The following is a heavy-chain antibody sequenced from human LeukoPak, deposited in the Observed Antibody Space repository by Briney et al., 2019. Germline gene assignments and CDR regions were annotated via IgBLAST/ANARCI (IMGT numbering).Heavy chain of an antibody. CDR2: INPNNGGA. D-gene: IGHD6-19*01. Sequence: ASVEVSCKTSGYTFIDYYIHWVRLAPGQGLEWMGRINPNNGGANYAPRFQGRVTTTRDTSIDMAYMELSKLKSDDSAVYYCAREDSGGYGMDVWGQGTTVAVSS. CDR1: GYTFIDYY. CDR3: AREDSGGYGMDV. V-gene: IGHV1-2*06. J-gene: IGHJ6*02.